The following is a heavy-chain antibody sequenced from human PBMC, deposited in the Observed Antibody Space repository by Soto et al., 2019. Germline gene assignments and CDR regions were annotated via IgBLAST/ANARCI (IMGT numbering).Heavy chain of an antibody. D-gene: IGHD3-10*01. Sequence: SLRLSCAASGFTVGNNYMSWVRQAPLKGLEWVSLIYSTGTTKYADSVKGRFTVSRDNAKNTLYLQMNSLRAEDTAVYYCAKDGRGSGSHYNSFGYWGQGTLVTVSS. V-gene: IGHV3-53*01. CDR3: AKDGRGSGSHYNSFGY. CDR1: GFTVGNNY. CDR2: IYSTGTT. J-gene: IGHJ4*02.